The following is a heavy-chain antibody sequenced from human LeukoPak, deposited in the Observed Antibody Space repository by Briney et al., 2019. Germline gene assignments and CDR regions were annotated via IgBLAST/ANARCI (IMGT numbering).Heavy chain of an antibody. Sequence: GSLRLSCAASGFTFSRYWMLWARPAPGKGLVWVSRISSDGSFTTYADSVKGRFTISRDNAKNTLYLQMSSLRAEDTAVYYCARDDGSGVDYWGQGTLVTVSS. CDR3: ARDDGSGVDY. CDR2: ISSDGSFT. V-gene: IGHV3-74*03. J-gene: IGHJ4*02. D-gene: IGHD2-15*01. CDR1: GFTFSRYW.